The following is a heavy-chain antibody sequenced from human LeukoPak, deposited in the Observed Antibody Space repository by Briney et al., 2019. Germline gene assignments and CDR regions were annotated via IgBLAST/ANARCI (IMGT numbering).Heavy chain of an antibody. J-gene: IGHJ6*03. V-gene: IGHV3-7*01. CDR2: IKQDGSEK. D-gene: IGHD1-26*01. CDR1: GFTFSYYW. Sequence: GGSLRLSCACAASGFTFSYYWMSWVRQAPGKGLEWVANIKQDGSEKYYVDSVKGRFTISRDNAKNSLYLQMNSLRAEDTAVYYCARVGSYYYYYMDVWGKGTTVTVSS. CDR3: ARVGSYYYYYMDV.